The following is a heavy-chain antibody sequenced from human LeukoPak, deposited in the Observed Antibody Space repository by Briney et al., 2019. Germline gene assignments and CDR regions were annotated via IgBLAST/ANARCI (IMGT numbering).Heavy chain of an antibody. CDR3: ARDRYCSSTSCSHYYMDV. V-gene: IGHV1-2*02. CDR2: INPNSGGT. CDR1: GYTFTGYY. J-gene: IGHJ6*03. D-gene: IGHD2-2*01. Sequence: ASVKVSCKASGYTFTGYYMHWVRQAPGQGLEWMGWINPNSGGTNYAQKFQGRVTMTRDTSISAAYMELSRLRSDDTAVYYCARDRYCSSTSCSHYYMDVWGKGTTVTVSS.